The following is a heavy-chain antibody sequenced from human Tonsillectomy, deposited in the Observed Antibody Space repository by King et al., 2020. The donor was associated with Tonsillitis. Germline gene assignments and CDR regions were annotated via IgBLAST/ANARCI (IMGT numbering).Heavy chain of an antibody. V-gene: IGHV3-30*04. J-gene: IGHJ3*02. Sequence: VQLVESGGGVVQPGRSLRLSCAASGFTFSSYAMHWVRQAPGKGLEWVAVISYDGSNKYYADSVKGRFTISRDNSKNTLYLQMNSLRAEDTAVYYCASAYDSSGYYYFFWGLADAFDIWGQGTMVTVAS. CDR3: ASAYDSSGYYYFFWGLADAFDI. CDR1: GFTFSSYA. D-gene: IGHD3-22*01. CDR2: ISYDGSNK.